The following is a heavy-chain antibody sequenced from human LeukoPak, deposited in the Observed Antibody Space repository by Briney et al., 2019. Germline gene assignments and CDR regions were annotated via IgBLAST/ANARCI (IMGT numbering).Heavy chain of an antibody. J-gene: IGHJ6*03. D-gene: IGHD4-23*01. V-gene: IGHV3-7*01. CDR1: GFTFSSYW. Sequence: GGSLRLSCAASGFTFSSYWMSWVRQAPGKGLEWVANIKQDGSEKYYVDSVKGRFTISRDNAKNSLYLQMNSLRAEDTAVYYCAREATVVTRSYYYYYMDVWGKGTTVTVSS. CDR3: AREATVVTRSYYYYYMDV. CDR2: IKQDGSEK.